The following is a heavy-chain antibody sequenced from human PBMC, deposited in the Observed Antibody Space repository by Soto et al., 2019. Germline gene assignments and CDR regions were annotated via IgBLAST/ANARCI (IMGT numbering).Heavy chain of an antibody. Sequence: SETLSLTCTVSGCSISSSSYYWGWIRQPPGKGLEWIGSIDYSGSTYYNPSLKSRVTITVDTSKNQFSLKLSPVTAADTAVYYCARHGDPYCTNGVCYRLGWFDPWGQGTLVTSPQ. D-gene: IGHD2-8*01. CDR1: GCSISSSSYY. CDR3: ARHGDPYCTNGVCYRLGWFDP. CDR2: IDYSGST. J-gene: IGHJ5*02. V-gene: IGHV4-39*01.